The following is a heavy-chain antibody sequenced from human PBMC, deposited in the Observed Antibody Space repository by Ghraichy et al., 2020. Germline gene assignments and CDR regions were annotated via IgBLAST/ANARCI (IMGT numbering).Heavy chain of an antibody. J-gene: IGHJ5*02. V-gene: IGHV1-46*01. CDR3: ASGYSSEWFDP. CDR1: GYTFTSYY. D-gene: IGHD6-19*01. CDR2: INPSGGST. Sequence: ASVKVSCKASGYTFTSYYMHWVRQAPGQGLEWMGIINPSGGSTSYAQKFQGRVTMTRDTSSTVYMELSSLRSEDTAVYYCASGYSSEWFDPWGQGTLVTVSS.